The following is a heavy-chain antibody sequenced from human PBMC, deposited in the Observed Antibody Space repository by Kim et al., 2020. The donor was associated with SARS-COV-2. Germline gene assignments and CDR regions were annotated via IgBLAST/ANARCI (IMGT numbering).Heavy chain of an antibody. CDR1: GYTFTSYA. J-gene: IGHJ4*02. Sequence: ASVKVSCKASGYTFTSYAMHWVRQAPGQRLEWMGWINAGNGNTKYSQKFQGRVTITRDTSASTAYMEVSSLRSEDTAVYYCARVGTAAGRRYFDYWGQGTLVTVSS. CDR3: ARVGTAAGRRYFDY. D-gene: IGHD6-13*01. CDR2: INAGNGNT. V-gene: IGHV1-3*01.